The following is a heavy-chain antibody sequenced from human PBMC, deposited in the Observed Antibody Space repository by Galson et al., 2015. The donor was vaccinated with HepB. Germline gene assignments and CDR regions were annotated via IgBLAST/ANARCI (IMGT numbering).Heavy chain of an antibody. J-gene: IGHJ5*02. D-gene: IGHD2-15*01. CDR2: IYHSGST. CDR1: GYSISSGYY. CDR3: ARDGDGYCSGGSCSRVGYNWFDP. Sequence: ETLSLTCAVSGYSISSGYYWGWIRQPPGKGLEWIGSIYHSGSTYYNPSLKSRVTISVDTSKNQFSLKLSSVTAADTAVYYCARDGDGYCSGGSCSRVGYNWFDPWGQGTLVTVSS. V-gene: IGHV4-38-2*02.